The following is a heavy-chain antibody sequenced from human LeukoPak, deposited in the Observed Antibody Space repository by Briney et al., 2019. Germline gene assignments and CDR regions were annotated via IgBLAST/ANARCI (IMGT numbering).Heavy chain of an antibody. D-gene: IGHD3-9*01. J-gene: IGHJ3*02. CDR2: ISYSGST. V-gene: IGHV4-59*08. CDR1: GGSISSYY. CDR3: ARQGYGILTGYIDAFDI. Sequence: PSETLSLTCTVSGGSISSYYWSWIRQPPGKGLEWIGYISYSGSTNYNPSLKSRVTISIDTSKNQFSLKLHSVTAADTAIYYCARQGYGILTGYIDAFDIWGQGTMVTVSS.